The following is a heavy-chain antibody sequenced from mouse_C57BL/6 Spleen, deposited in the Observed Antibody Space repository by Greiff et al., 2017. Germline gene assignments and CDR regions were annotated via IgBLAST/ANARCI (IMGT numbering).Heavy chain of an antibody. CDR1: GYSFTDYN. Sequence: EVQVVESGPELVKPGASVKISCKASGYSFTDYNMNWVKQSNGKSLEWIGVINPNYGTTSYNQKFKGKATLTVDQSSSTAYMQLNSLTSEDSAVYYCARFHGSSYARYAMDYWGQGTSVTVSS. CDR2: INPNYGTT. J-gene: IGHJ4*01. V-gene: IGHV1-39*01. CDR3: ARFHGSSYARYAMDY. D-gene: IGHD1-1*01.